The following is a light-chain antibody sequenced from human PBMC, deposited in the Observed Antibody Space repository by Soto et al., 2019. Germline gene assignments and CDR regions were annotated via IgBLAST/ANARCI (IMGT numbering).Light chain of an antibody. Sequence: EIVLTQSPDTLSLSPGETATLSCRASQSVSSTYLAWYQQKPGQGPRLLISGASSRATGIPDRFSGSGSGTDFTLTISRLETEDVAVYYCQQYGSSPWTFGQGTKLEIK. V-gene: IGKV3-20*01. CDR1: QSVSSTY. CDR3: QQYGSSPWT. J-gene: IGKJ1*01. CDR2: GAS.